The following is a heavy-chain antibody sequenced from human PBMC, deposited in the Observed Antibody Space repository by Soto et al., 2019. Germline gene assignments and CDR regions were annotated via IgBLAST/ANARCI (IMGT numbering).Heavy chain of an antibody. D-gene: IGHD3-22*01. V-gene: IGHV4-31*03. Sequence: QVRLQESGPGLVKPSQTLSLTCTVSGGSISSGGYYWSWIRQHAEKGLEWIGYIYYSGSTYYNPSLKSRVTISVDTSKNQFSLKLSSVTAADTAVYYCARDASYYYDSSGYSPGGWFDPWGQGTPVTVSS. CDR3: ARDASYYYDSSGYSPGGWFDP. CDR1: GGSISSGGYY. J-gene: IGHJ5*02. CDR2: IYYSGST.